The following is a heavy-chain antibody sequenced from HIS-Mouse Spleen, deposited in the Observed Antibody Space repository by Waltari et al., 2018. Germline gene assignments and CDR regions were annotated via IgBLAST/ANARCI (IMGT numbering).Heavy chain of an antibody. CDR3: TTDPSYYDPIDY. CDR2: IKSKTDGGTT. D-gene: IGHD3-22*01. V-gene: IGHV3-15*01. CDR1: GFTFSNAW. J-gene: IGHJ4*02. Sequence: EVQLVESGGGLVKPGGSLRLSCAASGFTFSNAWMSWVRQAPGKGLEWVGRIKSKTDGGTTDYAAPVKGRFTISRDDSKNTLYLQMNSLKTEDTAVYYCTTDPSYYDPIDYWGQGTLVTVSS.